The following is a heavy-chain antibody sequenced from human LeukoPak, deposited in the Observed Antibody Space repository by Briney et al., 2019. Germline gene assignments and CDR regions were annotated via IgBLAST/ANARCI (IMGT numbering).Heavy chain of an antibody. CDR2: IIPIFGTA. V-gene: IGHV1-69*13. CDR1: GGTFSSYA. D-gene: IGHD3-3*01. CDR3: ARAGLFGVVIEYYFDY. J-gene: IGHJ4*02. Sequence: GASVKVSCKASGGTFSSYATSWVRQAPGQGLEWMGGIIPIFGTANYAQKFQGRVTITADESTSTAYMELSSLRSEDTAVYYCARAGLFGVVIEYYFDYWGQGTLVTVSS.